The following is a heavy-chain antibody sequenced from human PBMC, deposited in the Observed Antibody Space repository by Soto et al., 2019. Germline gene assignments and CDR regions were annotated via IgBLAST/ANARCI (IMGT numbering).Heavy chain of an antibody. D-gene: IGHD2-21*01. J-gene: IGHJ4*02. CDR2: INTDGSAT. V-gene: IGHV3-74*01. CDR3: ARDGEGF. CDR1: GFTFGSNW. Sequence: PGGSLRLSCAAAGFTFGSNWMHWVRRVPGRGLVWVARINTDGSATNYVDSVKGRFTVSRDNAKNTLYLQMNSLRVEDTAVYYCARDGEGFWGQGTLVTV.